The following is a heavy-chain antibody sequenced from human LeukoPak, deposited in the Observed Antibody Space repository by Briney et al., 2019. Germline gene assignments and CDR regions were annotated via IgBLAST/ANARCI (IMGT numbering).Heavy chain of an antibody. CDR1: GFTFSGYG. D-gene: IGHD2-21*02. J-gene: IGHJ3*02. CDR3: AREADCSGGDCYRGAFDI. V-gene: IGHV3-33*01. CDR2: IWYDGSNK. Sequence: GGSLRLSCAASGFTFSGYGMHWVRQAPGKGLEWVAVIWYDGSNKYYADSVKGRFTISRDISKNTLFLQMNSLRAEDTAVYYCAREADCSGGDCYRGAFDIWGQGTMVTVSS.